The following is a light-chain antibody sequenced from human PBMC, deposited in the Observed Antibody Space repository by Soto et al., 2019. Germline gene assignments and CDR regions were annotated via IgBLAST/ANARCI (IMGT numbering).Light chain of an antibody. Sequence: EVVLTQSPGTLSLSPGERATLSCRASQSVRSMYLAWYQQKPGQAPRLLIYDASSRATDIPDRFSGSGSGTDFTLTISRLEPEDFAVYYCQQYGSSPRTFGQGTKVEIK. CDR2: DAS. J-gene: IGKJ1*01. CDR3: QQYGSSPRT. CDR1: QSVRSMY. V-gene: IGKV3-20*01.